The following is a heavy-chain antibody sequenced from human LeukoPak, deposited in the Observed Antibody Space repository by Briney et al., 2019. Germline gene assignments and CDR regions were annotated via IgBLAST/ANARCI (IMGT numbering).Heavy chain of an antibody. Sequence: GGSLRLSCAASGFTFSNYAMHWVRQAPGKGLEWVAIISYDGSNKYYADSVKGRFTISRDNSKNTLYLQMNSLRAEDTAIYYCATTWIQLWLTDYWGQGTLVTVSS. D-gene: IGHD5-18*01. CDR1: GFTFSNYA. V-gene: IGHV3-30-3*01. CDR2: ISYDGSNK. J-gene: IGHJ4*02. CDR3: ATTWIQLWLTDY.